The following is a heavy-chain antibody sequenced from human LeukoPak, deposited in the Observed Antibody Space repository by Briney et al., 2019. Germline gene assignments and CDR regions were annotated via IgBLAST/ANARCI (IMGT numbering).Heavy chain of an antibody. CDR1: GFTFSSYW. Sequence: GGSLRLSCAASGFTFSSYWMSWVRQAPGKGLEWVANIKQDGSEKYYVDSVKGRFTISRDNAKNSLYLQMNSLRAEDTAVYYCAREWTVGGTSVFEYWGQGTLVTVPS. J-gene: IGHJ4*02. CDR2: IKQDGSEK. CDR3: AREWTVGGTSVFEY. D-gene: IGHD1-26*01. V-gene: IGHV3-7*01.